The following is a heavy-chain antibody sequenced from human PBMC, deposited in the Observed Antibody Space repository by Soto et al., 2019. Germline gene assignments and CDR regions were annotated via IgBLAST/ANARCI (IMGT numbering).Heavy chain of an antibody. CDR2: IIPILGMT. Sequence: QVQLVQSGAEVKKPGSSVKVSCTASGGTFSSHILTWVRQAPGQGLEWMGRIIPILGMTNYAQRFQGRVTITVDRSSTTAYMDLRSLRSEDTAFYFCARVDSDYRFEHWGQGTLVTVSS. D-gene: IGHD4-4*01. CDR1: GGTFSSHI. V-gene: IGHV1-69*02. CDR3: ARVDSDYRFEH. J-gene: IGHJ4*02.